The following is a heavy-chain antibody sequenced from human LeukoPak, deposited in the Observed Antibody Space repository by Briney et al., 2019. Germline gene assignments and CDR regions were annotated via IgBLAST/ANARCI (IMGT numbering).Heavy chain of an antibody. V-gene: IGHV3-23*01. CDR2: ISGSGGST. D-gene: IGHD2-15*01. CDR1: GFTFSSYA. J-gene: IGHJ6*02. Sequence: GGSLRLSCAASGFTFSSYAMSWVRQAPGKGLEWVSAISGSGGSTYYADSVKGRFTISRDNSKNTLYLQMNSLRAEDTAVYYCAREQRAAPYYYYGMDVWGQGTTVTVSS. CDR3: AREQRAAPYYYYGMDV.